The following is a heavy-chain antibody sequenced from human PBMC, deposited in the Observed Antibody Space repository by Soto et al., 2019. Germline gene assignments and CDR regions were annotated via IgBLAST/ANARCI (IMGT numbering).Heavy chain of an antibody. D-gene: IGHD2-15*01. CDR3: ARDVGGLRPYDHGIVV. CDR2: IYYSGST. Sequence: SETLSLTCTVSGGSISSYYWSWIRQPPGKGLEWIGYIYYSGSTNYNPSLKSRVTISVDTSKNQFSLKLSSVTAADTAVYYCARDVGGLRPYDHGIVVCGHAPTATVS. V-gene: IGHV4-59*01. CDR1: GGSISSYY. J-gene: IGHJ6*02.